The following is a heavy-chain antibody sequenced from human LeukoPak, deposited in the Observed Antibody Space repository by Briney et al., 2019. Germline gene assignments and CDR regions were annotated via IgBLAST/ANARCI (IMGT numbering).Heavy chain of an antibody. CDR1: GFTFSSYG. V-gene: IGHV3-33*01. CDR2: IWYDGSNK. CDR3: ARDVGVCGGDCYSDWYFDY. J-gene: IGHJ4*02. Sequence: GGSLRPSCAASGFTFSSYGMHWVRQAPGKGLEWVAVIWYDGSNKYYADSVKGRFTISRDNSKNTLYLQMNSLRAEDTAVYSCARDVGVCGGDCYSDWYFDYWGQGTLVTVSS. D-gene: IGHD2-21*02.